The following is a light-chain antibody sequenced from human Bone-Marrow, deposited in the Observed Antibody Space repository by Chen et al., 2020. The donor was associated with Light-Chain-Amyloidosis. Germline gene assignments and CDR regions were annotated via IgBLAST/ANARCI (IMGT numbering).Light chain of an antibody. V-gene: IGLV3-21*02. Sequence: SYVLTQPSSVSVAPGQTATIARGGNNIGSKSVHWSQKKPGQAPLLVVYDDSDRPSGIPERLSGSNSGKTATLTISRVEAGDEADYYCQVWDRSSDRAVFGGGTKLTVL. CDR2: DDS. J-gene: IGLJ3*02. CDR1: NIGSKS. CDR3: QVWDRSSDRAV.